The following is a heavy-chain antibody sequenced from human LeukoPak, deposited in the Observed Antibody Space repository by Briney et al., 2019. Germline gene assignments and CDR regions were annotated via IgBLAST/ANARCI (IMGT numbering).Heavy chain of an antibody. V-gene: IGHV1-8*02. CDR1: VDTFTGYY. CDR2: MNPNSGNT. Sequence: ASVKVSCKVSVDTFTGYYMHWVRQATGQGLEWMGWMNPNSGNTGYAQKFQGRVTMTRNTSISTAYMELSSLRSEDTAVHYCAREGGNDPWGQGTLVTVSS. D-gene: IGHD3-16*01. J-gene: IGHJ5*02. CDR3: AREGGNDP.